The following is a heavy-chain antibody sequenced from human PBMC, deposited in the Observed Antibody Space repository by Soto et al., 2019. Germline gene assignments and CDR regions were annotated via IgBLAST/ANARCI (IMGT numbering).Heavy chain of an antibody. CDR2: IYYSGST. CDR3: ARAWGYSSGVTETKNWFDP. Sequence: KPSETLSLTCTVSGGSISSYYWSWIRQPPGKGLEWIGYIYYSGSTNYNPSLKSRVTISVDTSKNQFSLKLSSVTAADTAVYYCARAWGYSSGVTETKNWFDPWGQGTLVTVSS. J-gene: IGHJ5*02. D-gene: IGHD6-19*01. CDR1: GGSISSYY. V-gene: IGHV4-59*01.